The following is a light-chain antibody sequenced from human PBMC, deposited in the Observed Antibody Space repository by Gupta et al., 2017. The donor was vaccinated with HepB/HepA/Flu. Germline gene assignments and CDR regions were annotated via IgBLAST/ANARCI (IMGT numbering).Light chain of an antibody. CDR1: QSLLHSNGKTY. V-gene: IGKV2-28*01. J-gene: IGKJ1*01. CDR2: LGS. CDR3: MQALQTPA. Sequence: DIVMTQSPLSLPVTPGEPASISCRSSQSLLHSNGKTYLDWYLQKPGQSPQVLIYLGSNRASGVSARFSGSGSGTEFTLKISRVEAEDVGVYYCMQALQTPAFGQGTKVEIK.